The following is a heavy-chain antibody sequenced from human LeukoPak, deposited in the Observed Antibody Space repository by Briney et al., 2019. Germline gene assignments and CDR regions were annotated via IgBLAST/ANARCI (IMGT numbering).Heavy chain of an antibody. V-gene: IGHV3-23*01. CDR1: GFTFSSYA. J-gene: IGHJ4*02. D-gene: IGHD3-3*01. CDR2: ISGSGGST. Sequence: GGSLRLSCAASGFTFSSYAMSWVRQAPGKGLEWVSAISGSGGSTYYADSVKGRVTISRDNSKNTLYLQMNSLRAEDTAVYFXXXXXXXSVLRFLEWSFDYWGQGTLVTVSS. CDR3: XXXXXXSVLRFLEWSFDY.